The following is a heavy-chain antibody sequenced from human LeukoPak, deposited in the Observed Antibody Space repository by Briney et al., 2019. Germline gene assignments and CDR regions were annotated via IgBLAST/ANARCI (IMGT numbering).Heavy chain of an antibody. Sequence: SETLSLTCTVSGGSISSYYWSWIRQPPGEGLEWIGYIYYSGSTNYNPSLKSRVTISVDTSKNQFSLKLSSVTAADTAVYYCARHKEVQIDYWGQGTLVTVSS. V-gene: IGHV4-59*08. CDR1: GGSISSYY. CDR2: IYYSGST. J-gene: IGHJ4*02. CDR3: ARHKEVQIDY.